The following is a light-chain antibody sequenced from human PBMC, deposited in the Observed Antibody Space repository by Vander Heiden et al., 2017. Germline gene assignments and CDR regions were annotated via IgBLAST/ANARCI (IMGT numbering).Light chain of an antibody. V-gene: IGKV4-1*01. J-gene: IGKJ1*01. Sequence: DTVMTQSPDSLAVSLGERATINCKSSQSVLSTSNNENYLAWYQQIPGQPPKLLIYWASTRESGVPDRFSGSGSGTDFTLTISSLQAEDVAVYYCQQYYSTPRTFGQGTKVEIK. CDR3: QQYYSTPRT. CDR1: QSVLSTSNNENY. CDR2: WAS.